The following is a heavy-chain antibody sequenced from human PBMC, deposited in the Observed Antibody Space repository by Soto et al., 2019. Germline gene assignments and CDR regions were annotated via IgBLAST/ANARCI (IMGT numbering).Heavy chain of an antibody. CDR2: IYWDDNN. Sequence: QITLKESGPPLVKPTQTLTLTCTFSGFSLTSTAVGVNWIRQPPGKALEWLALIYWDDNNQYNPSLKSRLTVTKDTSKNQVVLTMTNMDPVDTATYYRAHGSGWLSDYWGQGTLVTVSS. CDR3: AHGSGWLSDY. V-gene: IGHV2-5*02. CDR1: GFSLTSTAVG. J-gene: IGHJ4*02. D-gene: IGHD6-19*01.